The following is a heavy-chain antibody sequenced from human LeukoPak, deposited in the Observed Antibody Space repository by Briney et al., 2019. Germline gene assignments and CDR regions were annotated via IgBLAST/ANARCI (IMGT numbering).Heavy chain of an antibody. D-gene: IGHD6-13*01. V-gene: IGHV3-53*01. CDR3: TTDSYSSSWYEFDY. CDR2: IYSGGST. J-gene: IGHJ4*02. CDR1: GFTVSSNY. Sequence: GGSLRLSCAASGFTVSSNYMSWVRQAPGKGLEWVSVIYSGGSTYYADSVKGRFTISRDNSKNTLYLQMNSLRAEDTAVYYCTTDSYSSSWYEFDYWGQGTLVTVSS.